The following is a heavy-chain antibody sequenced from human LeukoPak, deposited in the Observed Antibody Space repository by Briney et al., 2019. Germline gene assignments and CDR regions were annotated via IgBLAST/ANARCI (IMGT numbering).Heavy chain of an antibody. J-gene: IGHJ4*02. CDR2: INHSGST. V-gene: IGHV4-34*01. CDR3: ARSYGSGSYFDY. Sequence: PSETLSLTCTISGGSISSYYWSWIRQPPGKGLEWIGEINHSGSTNYNPSLKSRVTISVDTSKNQFSLKLSSVTAADTAVYYCARSYGSGSYFDYWGQGTLVTVSS. D-gene: IGHD3-10*01. CDR1: GGSISSYY.